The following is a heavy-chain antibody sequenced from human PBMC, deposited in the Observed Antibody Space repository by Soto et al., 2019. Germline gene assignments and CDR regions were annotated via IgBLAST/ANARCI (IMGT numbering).Heavy chain of an antibody. J-gene: IGHJ4*02. CDR1: GFSISTGYY. CDR3: ARGLYYYDSSGYSPDY. CDR2: IYHSGTT. V-gene: IGHV4-38-2*01. D-gene: IGHD3-22*01. Sequence: PSETLSLTCAVSGFSISTGYYWGWIRQPPGKGLEWIATIYHSGTTYSNPSLKSRVTISVDTSKNQFSLKLSSVTAADTAVYYCARGLYYYDSSGYSPDYWGLGTLVTV.